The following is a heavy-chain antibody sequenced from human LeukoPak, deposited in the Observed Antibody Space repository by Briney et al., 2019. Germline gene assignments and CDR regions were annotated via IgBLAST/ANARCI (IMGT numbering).Heavy chain of an antibody. CDR3: AKDISVSGTHGGNAFDI. D-gene: IGHD1-14*01. CDR1: GFTFDDYA. J-gene: IGHJ3*02. CDR2: FSWNSGSI. V-gene: IGHV3-9*01. Sequence: GGSLRLSCAASGFTFDDYAMHWVRQAPGKGREWVSGFSWNSGSIGYADSVKGRFTISRDNAKNSLYLQMNSLRAEDTALYYCAKDISVSGTHGGNAFDIWGQGTMVTVSS.